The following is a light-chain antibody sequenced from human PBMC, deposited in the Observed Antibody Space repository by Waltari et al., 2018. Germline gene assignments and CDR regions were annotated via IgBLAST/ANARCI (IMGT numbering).Light chain of an antibody. CDR1: NLGDKY. V-gene: IGLV3-1*01. CDR3: QAWDSSTAQG. CDR2: QDS. Sequence: SYDLTQPPSVSVSPGQTASITCPGDNLGDKYTCWYQQKPGQSPVLVIYQDSKRPSGIPERFSGSNSGNTATLTISGTQAMDEADYYCQAWDSSTAQGFGGGTKLTVL. J-gene: IGLJ2*01.